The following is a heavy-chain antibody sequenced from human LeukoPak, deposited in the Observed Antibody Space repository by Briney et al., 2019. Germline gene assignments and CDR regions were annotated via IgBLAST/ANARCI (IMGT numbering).Heavy chain of an antibody. V-gene: IGHV4-39*01. J-gene: IGHJ4*02. CDR2: IYYSGST. D-gene: IGHD3-10*01. Sequence: SETLSLTCTVSGGSISSSSYYWGWIRQPPGKGLEWIGSIYYSGSTYYNPSLKSRVTISVDTSKNQFSLKLSSVTAADTAVYYCARRGPRSGSYSYYFDYWGQGTLVTVSS. CDR1: GGSISSSSYY. CDR3: ARRGPRSGSYSYYFDY.